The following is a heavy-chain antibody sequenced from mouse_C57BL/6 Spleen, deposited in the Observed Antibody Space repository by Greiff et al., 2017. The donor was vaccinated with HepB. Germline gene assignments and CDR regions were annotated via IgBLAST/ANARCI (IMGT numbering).Heavy chain of an antibody. Sequence: QVQLQQPGAELVKPGASVKLSCKASGYTFTSYWMQWVKQRPGQGLEWIGEIDPSDSYTNYNPKFKGKATLTVDTSSSTAHMQRSSLTSEDSAVYYCARPYYGSSDWGQGTTLTVSS. CDR3: ARPYYGSSD. CDR2: IDPSDSYT. D-gene: IGHD1-1*01. V-gene: IGHV1-50*01. J-gene: IGHJ2*01. CDR1: GYTFTSYW.